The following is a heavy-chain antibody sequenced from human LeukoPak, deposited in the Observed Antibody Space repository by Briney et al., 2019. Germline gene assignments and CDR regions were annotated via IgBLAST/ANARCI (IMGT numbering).Heavy chain of an antibody. Sequence: SETLSLTCTVSGGSISSYYWSWIRQPPGKGLEWIGDMYYSGSTNDNPSLKRRFTISVDTSKNEFSLKLTSVTAAEPAVYYCARNLRYCSGGSCFNYGMDVWGQGTTVTVSS. CDR2: MYYSGST. D-gene: IGHD2-15*01. CDR3: ARNLRYCSGGSCFNYGMDV. V-gene: IGHV4-59*01. J-gene: IGHJ6*02. CDR1: GGSISSYY.